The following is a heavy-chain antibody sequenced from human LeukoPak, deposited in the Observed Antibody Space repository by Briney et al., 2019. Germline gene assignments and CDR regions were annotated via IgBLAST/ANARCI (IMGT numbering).Heavy chain of an antibody. D-gene: IGHD3-22*01. CDR2: VYHSGRS. J-gene: IGHJ5*02. Sequence: PSETLSLTCTVSGGSMRPNYWSWIRQPPGKGLEWIGYVYHSGRSNASPSLKSRVTISVDTSKNHFSLKLNSVTAADTAIYYCAKLGGHYYDSAIYERNWIDQWGQGTLVIVSS. CDR3: AKLGGHYYDSAIYERNWIDQ. V-gene: IGHV4-59*01. CDR1: GGSMRPNY.